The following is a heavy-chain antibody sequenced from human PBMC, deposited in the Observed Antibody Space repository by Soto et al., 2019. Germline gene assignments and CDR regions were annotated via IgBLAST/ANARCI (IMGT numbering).Heavy chain of an antibody. V-gene: IGHV4-34*01. CDR1: GGSFSGYY. CDR2: INHSGST. J-gene: IGHJ4*02. Sequence: SETLSLTCAVYGGSFSGYYWSWIRQPPGKGLEWIGEINHSGSTNYNPSLKSRVTISVDTSKNQFSLKLSSVTAADTAVYYCARGPGPLYVDIMVVTARYYFDYWGQGTLVTVSS. D-gene: IGHD2-21*02. CDR3: ARGPGPLYVDIMVVTARYYFDY.